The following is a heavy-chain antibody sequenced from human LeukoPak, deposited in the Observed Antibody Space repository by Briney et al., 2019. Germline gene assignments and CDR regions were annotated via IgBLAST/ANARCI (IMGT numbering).Heavy chain of an antibody. D-gene: IGHD1-14*01. CDR3: ARQPGGTAAFDI. J-gene: IGHJ3*02. CDR2: IYYTGGET. V-gene: IGHV4-59*08. CDR1: GGSINSYY. Sequence: SETLSLTCTVSGGSINSYYWSWIRQPPGKGLEWIGYIYYTGGETNYNPSLKSRLTISVDTSKNQFSLMLTSVTAADMAVYYCARQPGGTAAFDIWAQGTMVTVSS.